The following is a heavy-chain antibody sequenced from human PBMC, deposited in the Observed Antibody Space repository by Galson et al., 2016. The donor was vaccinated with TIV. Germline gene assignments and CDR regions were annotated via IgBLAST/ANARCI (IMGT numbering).Heavy chain of an antibody. CDR1: GYTFGNYG. J-gene: IGHJ4*02. CDR3: ARESDCSSGTCYSRAFDD. CDR2: ISASNGYT. D-gene: IGHD2-2*02. Sequence: SVKVSCKASGYTFGNYGISWMRQAPGQGLEWVGWISASNGYTNYARKFQGRITMTKDTFTSTVFMELRSLRSEDTAVFYCARESDCSSGTCYSRAFDDWGQGTPVTVSS. V-gene: IGHV1-18*04.